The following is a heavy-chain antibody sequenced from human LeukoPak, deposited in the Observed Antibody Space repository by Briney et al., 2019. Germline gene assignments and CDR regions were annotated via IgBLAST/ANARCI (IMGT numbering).Heavy chain of an antibody. D-gene: IGHD1-26*01. CDR3: ARQEAGWELLY. CDR1: GFTFSSYW. V-gene: IGHV3-74*01. J-gene: IGHJ4*02. CDR2: INSDGSST. Sequence: GGSLRLSCAASGFTFSSYWMHWVRQAPGKGLVWVSRINSDGSSTNYADSVKGRFTISRDNAKNTLYLQMNSLRAEDTAVYYCARQEAGWELLYWGQGTLVTVSS.